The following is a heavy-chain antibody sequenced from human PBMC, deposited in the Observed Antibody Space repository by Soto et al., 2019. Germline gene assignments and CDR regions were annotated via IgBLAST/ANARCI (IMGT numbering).Heavy chain of an antibody. V-gene: IGHV1-69*01. J-gene: IGHJ4*02. D-gene: IGHD3-10*01. Sequence: QVQLVQSGAEVKKPGSSVKVSCKASGGIFSTYAISWLRRAPGQGLEWMGGIIPIFGTPNYAQRFQGRVTLTEDESTSTAYMELSRLRSEDTAVYYCARDRDDYGSGNYYNRIDFWGQGTLVTVSS. CDR1: GGIFSTYA. CDR2: IIPIFGTP. CDR3: ARDRDDYGSGNYYNRIDF.